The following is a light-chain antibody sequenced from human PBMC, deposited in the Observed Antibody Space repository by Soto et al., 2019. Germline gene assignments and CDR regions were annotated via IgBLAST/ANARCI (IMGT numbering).Light chain of an antibody. CDR2: DAS. V-gene: IGKV1-5*01. CDR3: QHYNSYSEA. J-gene: IGKJ1*01. Sequence: DIQMTQSPSTLSGSVGDRVTITCRASQSVSTWLAWYQQTPGKAPKLLMYDASTLESGAPARFSGSGSGTEFTLTISSLQPDDFATYYCQHYNSYSEAFGQGTKV. CDR1: QSVSTW.